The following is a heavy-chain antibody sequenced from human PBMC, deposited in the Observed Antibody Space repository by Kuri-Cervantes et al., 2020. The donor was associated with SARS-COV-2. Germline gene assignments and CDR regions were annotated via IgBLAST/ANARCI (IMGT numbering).Heavy chain of an antibody. J-gene: IGHJ4*02. Sequence: GGSLRLSCTVSGGSVSSGSYYWSWIRQPPGKGLEWVGRIRSKTDGGTTDYAAPVKGRFTISRDDSKNTLYLQMNSLNTEDTAVYYCTTERRYSSSWYFDYWGQGTLVTVSS. CDR2: IRSKTDGGTT. CDR1: GGSVSSGSYY. D-gene: IGHD6-13*01. CDR3: TTERRYSSSWYFDY. V-gene: IGHV3-15*01.